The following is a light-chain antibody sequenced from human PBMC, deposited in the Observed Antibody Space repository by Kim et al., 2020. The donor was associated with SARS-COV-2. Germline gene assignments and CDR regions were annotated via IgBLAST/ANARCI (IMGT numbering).Light chain of an antibody. Sequence: QSVLTQPPSASGTPGQRVTISCSGDSSNIGSYTVKWYQQLPGTAPKLLIYNNNQRPSGVPDRFSGSKSGTSASLAISGLQSDDEADYYCAAWDDSLSGVLFGAGTQLTVL. CDR2: NNN. V-gene: IGLV1-44*01. CDR1: SSNIGSYT. CDR3: AAWDDSLSGVL. J-gene: IGLJ7*01.